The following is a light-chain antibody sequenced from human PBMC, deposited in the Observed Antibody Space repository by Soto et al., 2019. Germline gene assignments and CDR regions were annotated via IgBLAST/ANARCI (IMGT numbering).Light chain of an antibody. CDR1: SGHSNYA. V-gene: IGLV4-69*01. Sequence: QLVLTQSPSASASLGASVKLTCTLSSGHSNYAIAWHQQQSEKGPRYLMKLNSDGSHSKGDGIPDRFSGSSSGAERYLTISGLQSADEADYYGQTWVCGIVVFGGGTQLTVL. J-gene: IGLJ2*01. CDR3: QTWVCGIVV. CDR2: LNSDGSH.